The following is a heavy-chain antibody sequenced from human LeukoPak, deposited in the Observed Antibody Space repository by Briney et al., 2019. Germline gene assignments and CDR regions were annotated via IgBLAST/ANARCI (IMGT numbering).Heavy chain of an antibody. D-gene: IGHD3-16*01. Sequence: GGSLRLSCAASGFTFSSYGMHWVRQAPGKGLEWVAVISYDGSNKYYADSVKGRFTISRDNSKNTLYLQMNSLRAEDTAVYYCAKDRPGLNLWGQGTLVTVSS. CDR1: GFTFSSYG. J-gene: IGHJ5*02. CDR2: ISYDGSNK. V-gene: IGHV3-30*18. CDR3: AKDRPGLNL.